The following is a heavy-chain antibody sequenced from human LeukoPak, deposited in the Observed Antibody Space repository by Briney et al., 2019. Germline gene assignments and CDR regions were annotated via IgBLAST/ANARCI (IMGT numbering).Heavy chain of an antibody. CDR2: IYSGGST. CDR3: ARMDFWSGQLDY. V-gene: IGHV3-66*02. Sequence: GGSLRLSCAASGFTVSSNYMSWVRQAKGKGLERVPVIYSGGSTYYADSVEGRFTISRDNTKNTLYLQMNSLRAEDTAVYYCARMDFWSGQLDYWGQGTLVTVSS. CDR1: GFTVSSNY. J-gene: IGHJ4*02. D-gene: IGHD3-3*01.